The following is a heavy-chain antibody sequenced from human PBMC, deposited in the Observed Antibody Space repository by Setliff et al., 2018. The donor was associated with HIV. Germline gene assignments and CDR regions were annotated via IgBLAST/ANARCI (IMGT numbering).Heavy chain of an antibody. D-gene: IGHD5-12*01. J-gene: IGHJ4*02. V-gene: IGHV4-34*01. CDR1: GESFSGYY. Sequence: SETLSLTCAVYGESFSGYYWSWIRQPPGKGLEWIGEINHRGSTNCNPSLKSRVSISVDTSKNQFSLKLSSVTAADTAVYYCATLKMATIYRDFDYWGQGTLVTVSS. CDR2: INHRGST. CDR3: ATLKMATIYRDFDY.